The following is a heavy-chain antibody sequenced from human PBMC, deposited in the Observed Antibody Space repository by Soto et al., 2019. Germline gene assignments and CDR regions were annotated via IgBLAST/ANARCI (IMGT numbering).Heavy chain of an antibody. CDR1: GGCISSSSYY. V-gene: IGHV4-39*01. CDR2: IYYSGST. CDR3: ASYTRVTGKDWFDP. J-gene: IGHJ5*02. D-gene: IGHD1-20*01. Sequence: SETVSLTCTVSGGCISSSSYYWGWSRQPPGKGLEWIGSIYYSGSTYYNPSLKSRVTISVDTSKNQFSLKLSSVTAADTAVYYCASYTRVTGKDWFDPWGQGTLVTVSS.